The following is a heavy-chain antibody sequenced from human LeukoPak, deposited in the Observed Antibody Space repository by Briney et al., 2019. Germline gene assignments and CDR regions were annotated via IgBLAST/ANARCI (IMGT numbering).Heavy chain of an antibody. CDR2: IIPIFGTA. V-gene: IGHV1-69*13. J-gene: IGHJ3*02. CDR1: GGTFSSYA. Sequence: ASVKVSCKASGGTFSSYAISWGRQAPGQGLEWMGGIIPIFGTANYALKFQRRVTITADESTSTAYMELSSLRSEDTAVYYCARDPTEYYDFWSGYAVSRDAFDIWGQGTMVTVSS. CDR3: ARDPTEYYDFWSGYAVSRDAFDI. D-gene: IGHD3-3*01.